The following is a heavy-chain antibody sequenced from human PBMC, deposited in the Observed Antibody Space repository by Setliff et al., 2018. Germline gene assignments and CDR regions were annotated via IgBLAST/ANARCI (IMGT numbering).Heavy chain of an antibody. D-gene: IGHD1-26*01. Sequence: SVKVSCKASGGTFSSYAISWVRQAPGQGLEWMGGIIPIFGIANYAQKFQGRVTITADKSTSTAYMELSSLRSEDTAVYYCARDRPNSGSYFSLDYWGQGTLVTV. CDR2: IIPIFGIA. J-gene: IGHJ4*02. V-gene: IGHV1-69*10. CDR3: ARDRPNSGSYFSLDY. CDR1: GGTFSSYA.